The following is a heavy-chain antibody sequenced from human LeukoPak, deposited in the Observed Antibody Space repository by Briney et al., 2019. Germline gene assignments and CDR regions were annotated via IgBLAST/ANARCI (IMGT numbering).Heavy chain of an antibody. CDR2: IIPILGIA. CDR1: GGTFSSYA. J-gene: IGHJ4*02. D-gene: IGHD3-10*01. CDR3: ARESARRYGSGSYYGY. Sequence: ASVKVSCKASGGTFSSYAISWVRQAPGQGLEWMGRIIPILGIANYAQKFQGRVTITADKSTSTAYMELSSLRSEDTAVYYCARESARRYGSGSYYGYWGQGTLVTVSS. V-gene: IGHV1-69*04.